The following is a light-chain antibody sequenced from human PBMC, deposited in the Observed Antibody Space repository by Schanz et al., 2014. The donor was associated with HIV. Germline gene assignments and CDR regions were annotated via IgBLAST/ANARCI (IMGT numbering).Light chain of an antibody. CDR2: DVS. CDR3: GSYAGSNNFVV. Sequence: QSALTQPASVSGTPGQSITISCTGSSSDVGGYNYVVWYQQHPDKAPKVIIYDVSDRPSGVPDRFSGSKSGNTASLTVSGLQAEDEADYYCGSYAGSNNFVVFGGGTKVTVL. CDR1: SSDVGGYNY. V-gene: IGLV2-8*01. J-gene: IGLJ2*01.